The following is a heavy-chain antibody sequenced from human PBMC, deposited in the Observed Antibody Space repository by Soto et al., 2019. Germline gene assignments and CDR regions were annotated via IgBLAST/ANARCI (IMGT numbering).Heavy chain of an antibody. CDR1: GFTFKNCG. J-gene: IGHJ4*02. CDR2: VASDGRTT. D-gene: IGHD1-1*01. CDR3: SRKPAPGSTVPFDY. Sequence: PGGSLRLSCIASGFTFKNCGMHWVRHTPGRGLEWVAIVASDGRTTYYADSVRGRFTISRDNSRNTLYLQMNSLRDEDTAIYYCSRKPAPGSTVPFDYWGQGTLVTVSS. V-gene: IGHV3-30*02.